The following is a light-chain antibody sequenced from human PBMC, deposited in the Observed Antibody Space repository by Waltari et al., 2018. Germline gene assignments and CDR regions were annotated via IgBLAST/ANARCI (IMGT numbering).Light chain of an antibody. Sequence: QSVLTQPPSASGTPVQRVTIPCSGSSSNTGSNTVTCYHHLPGTPPKLLIYRDNQRPSGVPDRFSGSKSGTSASLAISGLQSEHEATYYCATWDDSLNGPLFGGGTMLTVL. CDR3: ATWDDSLNGPL. CDR1: SSNTGSNT. J-gene: IGLJ2*01. V-gene: IGLV1-44*01. CDR2: RDN.